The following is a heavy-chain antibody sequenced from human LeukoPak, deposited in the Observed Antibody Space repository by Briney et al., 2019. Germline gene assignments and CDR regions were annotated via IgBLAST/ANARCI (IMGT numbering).Heavy chain of an antibody. CDR3: ATNPRQGDYVDY. CDR1: GGSFSGYY. Sequence: SETLSLTCAVYGGSFSGYYWSWIRQPPGKGLEWIGEINHSGSTNYNPSLKSRVTISVDTSKNQFSLKLSSVTAADTAVYYCATNPRQGDYVDYWGQGTLVTVSS. V-gene: IGHV4-34*01. J-gene: IGHJ4*02. CDR2: INHSGST.